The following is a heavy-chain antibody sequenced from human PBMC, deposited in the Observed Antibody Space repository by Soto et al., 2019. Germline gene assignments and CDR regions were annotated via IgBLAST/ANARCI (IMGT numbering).Heavy chain of an antibody. V-gene: IGHV1-24*01. Sequence: ASVKVSCKVSGYTLTELSMHWVRQAPGKGLEWMGGFDPEDGETIYAQKFQGRVTMTEDTSADTAYMELSSLRSEDTAVYYCATSPSYSSSWYGTYWGQGTLVTVSS. CDR3: ATSPSYSSSWYGTY. CDR2: FDPEDGET. J-gene: IGHJ4*02. CDR1: GYTLTELS. D-gene: IGHD6-13*01.